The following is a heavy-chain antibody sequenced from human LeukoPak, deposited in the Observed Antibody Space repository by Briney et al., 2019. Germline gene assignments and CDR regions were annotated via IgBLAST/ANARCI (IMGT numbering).Heavy chain of an antibody. CDR2: ISYDGSNK. J-gene: IGHJ5*02. D-gene: IGHD3-9*01. CDR1: GFTFSSYA. Sequence: GGSLRLSCAASGFTFSSYAMHWVRQAPGKGLEWVAVISYDGSNKYYADSVKDRFTISRDNSKNTLYLQMNSLRAEDTAVYYCARGTRYFDQTFDPWGQGTLVTVSS. CDR3: ARGTRYFDQTFDP. V-gene: IGHV3-30*04.